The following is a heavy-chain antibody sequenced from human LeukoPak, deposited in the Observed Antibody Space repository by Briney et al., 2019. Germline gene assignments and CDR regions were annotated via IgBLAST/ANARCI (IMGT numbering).Heavy chain of an antibody. V-gene: IGHV5-51*01. J-gene: IGHJ5*02. CDR2: IYPGDSDT. CDR1: GYSFTRYW. D-gene: IGHD1-26*01. Sequence: GESLKISCKGSGYSFTRYWIGWVRQMPGKGLEWMGIIYPGDSDTRYSPSFQGQVTISADKSISTACVQWSSLKASDSAMYYCTRSVAGAPEGWFDPWGQGTLVTVSS. CDR3: TRSVAGAPEGWFDP.